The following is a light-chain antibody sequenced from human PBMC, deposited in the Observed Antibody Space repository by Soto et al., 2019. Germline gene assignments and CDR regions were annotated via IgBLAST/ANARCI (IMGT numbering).Light chain of an antibody. CDR3: QQYGSSPYT. CDR1: ESVSLNY. CDR2: GAS. J-gene: IGKJ2*01. Sequence: EIVLTQSPGTLSLSPGERATLSCRASESVSLNYLAWYQQKPGQTPRLLIYGASRRATGIPDRFTAGGSGTDFTLTITRLEPEDFAVYYCQQYGSSPYTFGQGTKLEIK. V-gene: IGKV3-20*01.